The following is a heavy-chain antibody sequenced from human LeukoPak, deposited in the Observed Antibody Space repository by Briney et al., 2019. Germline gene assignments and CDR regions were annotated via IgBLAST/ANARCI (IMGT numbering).Heavy chain of an antibody. CDR2: ISYDGSNK. J-gene: IGHJ4*02. CDR3: ARDPGSSWSLVQFDY. CDR1: GFTFSSYA. Sequence: GRSLGLSCAASGFTFSSYAMHWVRQAPGKGLEWVAVISYDGSNKYYADSVKGRFTISRDNSKNTLYLQMNSLRAEDTAVYYCARDPGSSWSLVQFDYWGQGTLVTVSS. V-gene: IGHV3-30-3*01. D-gene: IGHD6-13*01.